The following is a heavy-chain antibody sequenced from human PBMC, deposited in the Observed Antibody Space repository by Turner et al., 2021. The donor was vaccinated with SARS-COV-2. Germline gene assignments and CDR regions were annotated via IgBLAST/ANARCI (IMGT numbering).Heavy chain of an antibody. CDR2: ISTYNGYT. Sequence: QVQLVQSGAEVKTPGASVKVSCKASGYTFTSYGISWVRQAPGQGLEWMGWISTYNGYTNYAQKLQGRVTMTTDTSTSTAYMELRSLRSDDTAVYYCAREDGTMFGVVTVRGNYYGMDVWGQGTTVTVSS. J-gene: IGHJ6*02. V-gene: IGHV1-18*01. CDR3: AREDGTMFGVVTVRGNYYGMDV. CDR1: GYTFTSYG. D-gene: IGHD3-3*01.